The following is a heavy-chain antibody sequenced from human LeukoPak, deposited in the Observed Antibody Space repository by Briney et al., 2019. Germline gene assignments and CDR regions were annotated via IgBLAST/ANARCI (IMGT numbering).Heavy chain of an antibody. V-gene: IGHV1-58*02. D-gene: IGHD1-1*01. CDR2: IVVGSGNT. CDR3: ARGELERSLGLYYYMDV. CDR1: GFTFTSSA. Sequence: ASVKVSCKASGFTFTSSAMQWVRQARGQRLEWIGWIVVGSGNTNYAQKFQERGTITRDMSTSTAYMELSSLRSEDTAVYYCARGELERSLGLYYYMDVWGKGTTVTVSS. J-gene: IGHJ6*03.